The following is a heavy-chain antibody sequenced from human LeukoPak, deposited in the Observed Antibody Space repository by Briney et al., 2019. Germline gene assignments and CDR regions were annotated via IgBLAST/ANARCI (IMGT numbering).Heavy chain of an antibody. D-gene: IGHD1-26*01. CDR3: AKDRGIVGACFDY. J-gene: IGHJ4*02. CDR2: IKQDGSEK. V-gene: IGHV3-7*03. Sequence: GGSLRLSCEASGFTFSTYNMNWVRQAPGKGLEWVANIKQDGSEKYYVDSVKGRFTISRDNAKNTLYLQMNSLRAEDTAVYYCAKDRGIVGACFDYWGQGTLVTVSS. CDR1: GFTFSTYN.